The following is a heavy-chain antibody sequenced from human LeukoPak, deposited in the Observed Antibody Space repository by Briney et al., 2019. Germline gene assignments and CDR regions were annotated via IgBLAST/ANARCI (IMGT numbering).Heavy chain of an antibody. D-gene: IGHD3-22*01. CDR1: GNTFTGYY. CDR2: INPNSGGT. V-gene: IGHV1-2*02. CDR3: ARPIFGREYYYDSSGYYDD. Sequence: ASVKVSCKASGNTFTGYYMHWVRQAPGQGLEWMGWINPNSGGTNYAQKFQGRVTMTRDTSISTAYMELSRLRSDDTAVYYCARPIFGREYYYDSSGYYDDWGQGTLVTVSS. J-gene: IGHJ4*02.